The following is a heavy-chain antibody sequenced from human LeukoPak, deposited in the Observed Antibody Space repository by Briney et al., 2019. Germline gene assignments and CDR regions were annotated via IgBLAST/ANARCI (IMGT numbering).Heavy chain of an antibody. V-gene: IGHV6-1*01. CDR2: TYYRSKWYI. Sequence: SQTLSLTCAISGDSVSSNSAAWNWIRQSPSRGLEWLGRTYYRSKWYIAYAVSVENRVTINPDTSKNQFSLQLNSVTPEDTAVYYCARAGNVLLWFEEPYYYGLDVWGQGTAITASS. D-gene: IGHD3-10*01. J-gene: IGHJ6*02. CDR1: GDSVSSNSAA. CDR3: ARAGNVLLWFEEPYYYGLDV.